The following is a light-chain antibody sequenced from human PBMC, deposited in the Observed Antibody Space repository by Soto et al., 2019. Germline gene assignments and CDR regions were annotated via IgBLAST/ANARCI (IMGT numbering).Light chain of an antibody. CDR1: QSVSSC. CDR2: DAS. Sequence: EIVLTQSPATLSLFPGERATLSCRASQSVSSCLAWYQQKPGQAPRLLLYDASNRATGIPARFSGSGSGTDFTLTISSLEPEDFAVYYCQQRSNWITFGQGTRLEIE. CDR3: QQRSNWIT. J-gene: IGKJ5*01. V-gene: IGKV3-11*01.